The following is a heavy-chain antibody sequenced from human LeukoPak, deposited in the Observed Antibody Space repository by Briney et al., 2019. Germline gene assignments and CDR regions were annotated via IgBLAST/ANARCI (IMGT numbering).Heavy chain of an antibody. D-gene: IGHD6-6*01. CDR2: ISSSSRYI. CDR1: GFTFSSYS. Sequence: GGSLRLSCAASGFTFSSYSMNWVRQAPGKGLEWVSSISSSSRYIYYADSVKGRFTISRDNAKNSLYLQMKSLRAEDTAVYYCARGGRQLSYYFDYWGQGTLGTVSS. J-gene: IGHJ4*02. V-gene: IGHV3-21*01. CDR3: ARGGRQLSYYFDY.